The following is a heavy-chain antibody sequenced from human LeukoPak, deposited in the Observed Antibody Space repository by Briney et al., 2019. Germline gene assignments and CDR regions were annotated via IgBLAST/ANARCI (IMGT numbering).Heavy chain of an antibody. CDR1: GFTFSSYA. CDR2: ISGGGGST. J-gene: IGHJ4*02. D-gene: IGHD3-3*01. V-gene: IGHV3-23*01. CDR3: AKAHDFWSGYYDY. Sequence: GGSLRLSCAGSGFTFSSYAMSWVRQAPGKGLEWVSAISGGGGSTYYADSVKGRFTISRDNSTNTLYLQMNSLRAECTAVYYCAKAHDFWSGYYDYWGQGTLVTVSS.